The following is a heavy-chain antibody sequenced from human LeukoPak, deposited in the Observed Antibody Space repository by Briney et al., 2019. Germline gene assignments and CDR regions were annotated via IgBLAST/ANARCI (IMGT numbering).Heavy chain of an antibody. Sequence: GGSLRLSCAASVFTFSTYAMHWVRQAPGKGLVWVSVIYSAGSTYYADSVKGRFTISRDNSKNSLFLQMHSLRADDTAVYYCARGRRDCSGDCYVAFDIWGQGTMVTVSS. D-gene: IGHD2-21*02. CDR1: VFTFSTYA. V-gene: IGHV3-53*01. CDR3: ARGRRDCSGDCYVAFDI. J-gene: IGHJ3*02. CDR2: IYSAGST.